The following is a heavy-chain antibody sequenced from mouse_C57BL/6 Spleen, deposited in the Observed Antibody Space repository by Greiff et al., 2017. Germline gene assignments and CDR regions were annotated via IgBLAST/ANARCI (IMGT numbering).Heavy chain of an antibody. Sequence: EVKLQESVAELVRPGASVKLSCTASGFNIKNTYMHWVKQRPEQGLEWIGRIDPANGNTKYAPKFQGKATITADTSSNTAYLQLSSLTSEDTAIYYCAPITTVVATPDYWGQGTTLTVSS. J-gene: IGHJ2*01. D-gene: IGHD1-1*01. CDR1: GFNIKNTY. V-gene: IGHV14-3*01. CDR2: IDPANGNT. CDR3: APITTVVATPDY.